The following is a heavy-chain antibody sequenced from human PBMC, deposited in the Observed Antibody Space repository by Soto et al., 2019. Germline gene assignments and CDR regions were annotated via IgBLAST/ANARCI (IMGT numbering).Heavy chain of an antibody. Sequence: QLQLQESGPGLVKPSETLSLTCTVSGGSISSSSYYWGWIRQPPGKGLEWIGGIYYSGSTYFNPSLKSRVTISVDTSKNQFSLKLSSVTAADTAVYYCARQPGYYGSGSLFDYWGQGTLVTVSS. CDR1: GGSISSSSYY. D-gene: IGHD3-10*01. CDR2: IYYSGST. V-gene: IGHV4-39*01. CDR3: ARQPGYYGSGSLFDY. J-gene: IGHJ4*02.